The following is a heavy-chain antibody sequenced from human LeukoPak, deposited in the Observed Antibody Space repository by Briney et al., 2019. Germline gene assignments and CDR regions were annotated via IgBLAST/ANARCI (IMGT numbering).Heavy chain of an antibody. J-gene: IGHJ5*02. V-gene: IGHV4-59*08. D-gene: IGHD1-26*01. CDR2: IYYSGST. Sequence: PSETLSLTCTVSGGSISSYYWSWIRQPPGKGLEWIGYIYYSGSTNYNPSLKSRVTISVDTSKNQFSLKLSSVTAADTAVYCCARPSSPEVGALDPWGQGTLVTVSS. CDR1: GGSISSYY. CDR3: ARPSSPEVGALDP.